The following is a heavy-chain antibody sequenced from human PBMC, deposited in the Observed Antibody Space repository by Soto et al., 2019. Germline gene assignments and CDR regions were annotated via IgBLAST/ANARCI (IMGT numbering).Heavy chain of an antibody. J-gene: IGHJ6*01. Sequence: SETLSLTCTVSGGSISSSSYYWGWIRQPPGKGLEWIGSIYYSGSTYYNPSLKSRVTISVDTSKNQFSLKLSSVTAADTAVYYCARLRSYILDVWGQGTKVTVSS. CDR3: ARLRSYILDV. CDR1: GGSISSSSYY. V-gene: IGHV4-39*01. CDR2: IYYSGST. D-gene: IGHD3-3*02.